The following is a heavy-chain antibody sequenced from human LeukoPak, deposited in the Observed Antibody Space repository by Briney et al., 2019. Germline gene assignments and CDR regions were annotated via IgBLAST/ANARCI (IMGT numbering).Heavy chain of an antibody. J-gene: IGHJ3*02. CDR1: GGSISSSSYY. V-gene: IGHV4-39*01. Sequence: SETLSLTCTLSGGSISSSSYYWGWIRQPPGKGLEWIGSIYYSGSTYYNPSLKSRVTISVDTSKNQFSLKLSSVTAADTAVYYCARPKTIVGATSAFDIWGQGTMVTVSS. CDR2: IYYSGST. D-gene: IGHD1-26*01. CDR3: ARPKTIVGATSAFDI.